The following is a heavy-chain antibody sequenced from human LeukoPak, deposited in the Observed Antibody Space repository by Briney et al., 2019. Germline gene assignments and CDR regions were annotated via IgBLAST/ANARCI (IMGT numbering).Heavy chain of an antibody. V-gene: IGHV4-34*01. CDR1: GGSFSGYY. Sequence: SETLSLTCAVYGGSFSGYYWSWIRSPPGKGLEWIGEINHSGSTNYNPSLKSRVTISVDTSKNQFSLKLSSVTAADTAVYYCAHTYYDFWSGYLSVDVWGKGTTVTVSS. D-gene: IGHD3-3*01. J-gene: IGHJ6*04. CDR3: AHTYYDFWSGYLSVDV. CDR2: INHSGST.